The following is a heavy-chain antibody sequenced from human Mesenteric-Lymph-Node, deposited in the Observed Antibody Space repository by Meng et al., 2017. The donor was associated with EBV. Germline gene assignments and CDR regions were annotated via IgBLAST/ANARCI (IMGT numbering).Heavy chain of an antibody. CDR2: IHYTETN. CDR3: ARHGYSNYLNWFDS. CDR1: GGSISNGNYY. Sequence: LQVQGPGPGLGNPSETLSLTCTVSGGSISNGNYYWGWIRQPPGKGLEWIGSIHYTETNYRSPSLKSRVTIFVDTSKNQLSLKLTSVTAADTAVYYCARHGYSNYLNWFDSWGQGTLVTVSS. V-gene: IGHV4-39*01. D-gene: IGHD4-11*01. J-gene: IGHJ5*01.